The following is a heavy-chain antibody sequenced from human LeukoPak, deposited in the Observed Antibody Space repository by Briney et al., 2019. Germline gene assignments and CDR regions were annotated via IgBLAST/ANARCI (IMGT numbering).Heavy chain of an antibody. J-gene: IGHJ4*02. CDR1: GGSISSYY. D-gene: IGHD6-13*01. CDR2: IYYSGST. V-gene: IGHV4-59*01. Sequence: SETLSLTCTVSGGSISSYYWSWIRQPPGKGLEWIGYIYYSGSTNYNPSLKSRVTISVDTSKNQFSLKLSSVTAADTAVYYCARGPPIAAAGFDYWGQGTLVTVSP. CDR3: ARGPPIAAAGFDY.